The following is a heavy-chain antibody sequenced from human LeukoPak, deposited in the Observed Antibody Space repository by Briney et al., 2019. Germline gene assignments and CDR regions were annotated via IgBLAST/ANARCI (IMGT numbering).Heavy chain of an antibody. CDR3: ARDPGDDYTTNWFDP. D-gene: IGHD4-11*01. Sequence: GGSLRLSCAASGFTFSSYAMHWVRQAPGRGLEWVAVISYDGSNKYYADSVKGRFTISRDNSKNTLYLQMNSLRAEDTAVYYCARDPGDDYTTNWFDPWGQGTLVTVSS. CDR1: GFTFSSYA. CDR2: ISYDGSNK. V-gene: IGHV3-30*04. J-gene: IGHJ5*02.